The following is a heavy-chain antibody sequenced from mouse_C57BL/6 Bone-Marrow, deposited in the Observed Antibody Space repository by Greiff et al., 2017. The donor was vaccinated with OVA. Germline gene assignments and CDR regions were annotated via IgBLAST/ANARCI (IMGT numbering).Heavy chain of an antibody. Sequence: DVKLVESGGGLVKPGGSLKLSCAASGFTFSSYAMSWVRQTPEKRLEWVATISDGGSYTYYPDNVKGRFTISRDNAKNNLYLQMSHLKSEDTAMYYCARGGWDGYFDYWGQGTTLTVSS. CDR3: ARGGWDGYFDY. CDR1: GFTFSSYA. D-gene: IGHD4-1*01. CDR2: ISDGGSYT. V-gene: IGHV5-4*03. J-gene: IGHJ2*01.